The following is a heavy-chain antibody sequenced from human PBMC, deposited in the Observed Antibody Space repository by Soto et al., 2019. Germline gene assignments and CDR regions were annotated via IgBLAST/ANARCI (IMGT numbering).Heavy chain of an antibody. Sequence: ASVKVSRKASGYTFTSYGISWVRQAPGQGLEWMGWISAYNGNTNYAQKLQGRVTMTTNTSTSTAYMELRSLRSDDTAVYYCAKYRTNGVGGSFDYWGQGTLVTVSS. CDR1: GYTFTSYG. V-gene: IGHV1-18*01. CDR2: ISAYNGNT. CDR3: AKYRTNGVGGSFDY. J-gene: IGHJ4*02. D-gene: IGHD2-8*01.